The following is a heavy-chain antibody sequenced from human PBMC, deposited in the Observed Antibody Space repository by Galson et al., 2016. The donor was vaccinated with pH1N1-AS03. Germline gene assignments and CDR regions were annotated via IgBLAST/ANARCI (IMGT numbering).Heavy chain of an antibody. Sequence: SPRLPCAASGFTFDDYAMHWVRQAPGKGLEWVSRISWHSSSISYTAALKGPFTIPRDNPQNTLYLQMNSLRAEDTALYYCAKDMGYYGSVIGDVWGQGTTVTVSS. V-gene: IGHV3-9*01. CDR1: GFTFDDYA. J-gene: IGHJ6*02. CDR3: AKDMGYYGSVIGDV. D-gene: IGHD3-10*01. CDR2: ISWHSSSI.